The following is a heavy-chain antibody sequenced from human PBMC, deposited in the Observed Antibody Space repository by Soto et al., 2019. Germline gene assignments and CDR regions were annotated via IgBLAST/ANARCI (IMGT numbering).Heavy chain of an antibody. CDR3: ARDSARGAEYYYYYYGMDV. J-gene: IGHJ6*02. D-gene: IGHD3-10*01. CDR2: IYYSGST. Sequence: SETLSLTCTVSGGSISSYYWSWIRQPPGKGLEWIGYIYYSGSTNYNPSLKSRVTISVDTSKNQFSLKLSSVTAADTAVYYCARDSARGAEYYYYYYGMDVWGQWTTVTVSS. CDR1: GGSISSYY. V-gene: IGHV4-59*01.